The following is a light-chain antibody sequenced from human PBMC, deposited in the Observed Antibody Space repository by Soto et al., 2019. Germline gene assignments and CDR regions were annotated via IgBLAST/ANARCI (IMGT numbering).Light chain of an antibody. J-gene: IGKJ1*01. Sequence: EFVLTQSPGTLSLSPVERATLSCRASQTVRNSYLAWYQQKPGQAPRLLIYGASSRATGIPDRFSGRGSGTDFSLTISRLEPEDFAVYYCQQYGSSPRTFGQGTKVDIK. CDR2: GAS. V-gene: IGKV3-20*01. CDR3: QQYGSSPRT. CDR1: QTVRNSY.